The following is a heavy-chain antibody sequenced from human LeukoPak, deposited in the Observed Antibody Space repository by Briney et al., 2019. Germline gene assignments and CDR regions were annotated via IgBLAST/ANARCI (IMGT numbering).Heavy chain of an antibody. J-gene: IGHJ4*02. V-gene: IGHV1-2*02. CDR1: GYTFTGYY. CDR2: INPNSGGT. Sequence: ASVKASCEASGYTFTGYYMHWVRQAPGQGLEWMGWINPNSGGTNYAQKFQGTVTMTRDTSISTAYMELSRLRSDDMAVYYCARGGEGAAIDYFDYWGQGTLVTVSS. CDR3: ARGGEGAAIDYFDY. D-gene: IGHD3-10*01.